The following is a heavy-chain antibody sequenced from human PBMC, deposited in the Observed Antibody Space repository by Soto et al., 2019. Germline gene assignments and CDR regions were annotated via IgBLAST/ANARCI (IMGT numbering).Heavy chain of an antibody. CDR3: ARQRASVVTQAYFDV. V-gene: IGHV4-39*01. Sequence: PSETLSLTCTVTGDSISSRSYYWGWIRQPPGKGLEWTGSIYYSGSNYNNRSLRCLLTPFIEPSKAQFSLKMKSVTAADRALYFCARQRASVVTQAYFDVWGPGSLVPGSS. J-gene: IGHJ4*02. CDR2: IYYSGSN. CDR1: GDSISSRSYY. D-gene: IGHD2-21*02.